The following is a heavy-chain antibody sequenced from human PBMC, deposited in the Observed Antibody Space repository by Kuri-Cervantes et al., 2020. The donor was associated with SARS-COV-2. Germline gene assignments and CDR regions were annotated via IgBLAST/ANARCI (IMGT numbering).Heavy chain of an antibody. V-gene: IGHV1-2*02. CDR3: AQLQFGDYYDSSGYPDAFDT. CDR1: GYTFTGYY. CDR2: INPNSGGT. J-gene: IGHJ3*02. Sequence: ASVKVSCKASGYTFTGYYMHWVRQAPGQGLEWMGWINPNSGGTNYAQKFQGRVTMTRDTSISTAYMELSRLRSDDTAVYYCAQLQFGDYYDSSGYPDAFDTWGQGTMVTVSS. D-gene: IGHD3-22*01.